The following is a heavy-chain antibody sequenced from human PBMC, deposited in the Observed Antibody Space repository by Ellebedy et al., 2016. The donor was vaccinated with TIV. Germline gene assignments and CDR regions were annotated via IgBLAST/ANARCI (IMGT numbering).Heavy chain of an antibody. D-gene: IGHD5-12*01. Sequence: GESLKISCAASGFTFNSYAMHWVRQAPGKGLEWISGVSTSGGSTFYADSVKGRFTISRDNSKSTVYLQMNSLRAGDTAVYYCAKWDGYGDYWGQGTLVAVTS. CDR3: AKWDGYGDY. CDR2: VSTSGGST. V-gene: IGHV3-23*01. J-gene: IGHJ4*02. CDR1: GFTFNSYA.